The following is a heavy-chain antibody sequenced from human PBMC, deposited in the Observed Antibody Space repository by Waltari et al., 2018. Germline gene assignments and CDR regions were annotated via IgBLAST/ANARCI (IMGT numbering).Heavy chain of an antibody. CDR3: ARLDTAPANAFDF. CDR1: GYYFPSHW. V-gene: IGHV5-51*03. D-gene: IGHD5-18*01. J-gene: IGHJ3*01. CDR2: INPGDSET. Sequence: EVQLVQSGAEVKKPGESLNISCKGFGYYFPSHWIAWVRQMPGKGLAWMGIINPGDSETRYSPSFQGQVTFSADKSFSTAYLQWSSMKASDTAIYYCARLDTAPANAFDFWGQGTMVTVAS.